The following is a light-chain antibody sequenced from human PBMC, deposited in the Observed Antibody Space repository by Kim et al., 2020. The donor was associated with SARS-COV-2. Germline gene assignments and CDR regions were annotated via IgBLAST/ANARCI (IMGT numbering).Light chain of an antibody. Sequence: CPGERDTPSSGASQSVIATSSWYKRKTGAGLPVLFYGAPTRGTGIPARVSGGGCGTEFSLTIRSVQCEDIAVYYCHKNNVWPLWTFGEGRKVDIK. V-gene: IGKV3-15*01. J-gene: IGKJ1*01. CDR3: HKNNVWPLWT. CDR2: GAP. CDR1: QSVIAT.